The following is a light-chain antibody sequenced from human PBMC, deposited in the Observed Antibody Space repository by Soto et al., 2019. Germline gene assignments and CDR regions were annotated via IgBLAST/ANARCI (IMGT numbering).Light chain of an antibody. CDR3: QSYDISLSAYV. CDR1: STDIGAYNF. CDR2: EVR. Sequence: QSALTQPASVSGSPGQSITISCTGTSTDIGAYNFVSWFQHHPGKAPKLILFEVRIRPSGVSNRFSGSRSGNTASLTISGLQAEDEADYYCQSYDISLSAYVFGTGTKVTV. J-gene: IGLJ1*01. V-gene: IGLV2-14*01.